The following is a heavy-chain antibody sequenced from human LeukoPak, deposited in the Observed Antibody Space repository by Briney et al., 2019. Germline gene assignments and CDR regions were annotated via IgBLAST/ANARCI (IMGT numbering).Heavy chain of an antibody. CDR2: IYYGGST. J-gene: IGHJ3*02. Sequence: SETLSLTCTVSGGCISSGDYYWSWIRQPPGKGLEWIGYIYYGGSTYYNPSLKSRVTISVDTSKNQFSLKLSSVTAADTAVYYCARVRPTSPSYAFDIWGQGTMVTVSS. V-gene: IGHV4-30-4*01. CDR3: ARVRPTSPSYAFDI. CDR1: GGCISSGDYY. D-gene: IGHD1-26*01.